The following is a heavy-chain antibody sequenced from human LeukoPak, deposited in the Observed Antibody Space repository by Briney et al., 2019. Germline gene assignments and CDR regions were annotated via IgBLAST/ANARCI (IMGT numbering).Heavy chain of an antibody. J-gene: IGHJ3*02. D-gene: IGHD3-10*01. CDR3: TTLGGRWPDAFDI. CDR2: IKSKTDGGTT. Sequence: SGGSLRLSCAASGFTFSTYAMSWVRQAPGKGLEWVGRIKSKTDGGTTDYAAPVKGRFTISRDDSKNTLYLQMNSLKTEDTAVYYCTTLGGRWPDAFDIWGQGTMVTVSS. CDR1: GFTFSTYA. V-gene: IGHV3-15*01.